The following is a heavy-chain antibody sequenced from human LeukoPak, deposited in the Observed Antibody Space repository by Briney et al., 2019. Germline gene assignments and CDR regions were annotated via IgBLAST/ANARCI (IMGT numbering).Heavy chain of an antibody. CDR2: INPNSGGT. D-gene: IGHD6-6*01. CDR1: GYTFTSYY. Sequence: ASVKVSCKASGYTFTSYYMHWVRQAPGQGLEWMGWINPNSGGTNYAQKFQGRVTMTRDTSISTAYMELSRLRSDDTAVYYCARDRAAHPHPNWFDPWGQGTLVTVSS. J-gene: IGHJ5*02. CDR3: ARDRAAHPHPNWFDP. V-gene: IGHV1-2*02.